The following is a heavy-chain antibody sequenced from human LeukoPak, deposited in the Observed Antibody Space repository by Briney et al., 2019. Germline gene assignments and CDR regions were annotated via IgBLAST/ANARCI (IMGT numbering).Heavy chain of an antibody. Sequence: GGSLRLSCTASGFTFGDNAMNWVRQAPGKGLEWVGFIGNKAYGGTTDYAASVKGRFTISRDDSKSIAYLQMNSLKTEDTAVYYCTRGDYDYVWGSYRPSDYWGQGTLVTVSS. CDR2: IGNKAYGGTT. CDR3: TRGDYDYVWGSYRPSDY. CDR1: GFTFGDNA. J-gene: IGHJ4*02. D-gene: IGHD3-16*02. V-gene: IGHV3-49*04.